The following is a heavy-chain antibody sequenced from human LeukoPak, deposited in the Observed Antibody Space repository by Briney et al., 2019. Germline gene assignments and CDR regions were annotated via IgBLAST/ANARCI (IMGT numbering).Heavy chain of an antibody. Sequence: SETLSLTCTVSGGSISTNLYYWVWIRQPPGKGLEWIATIYYSGTTYYNPSLKSRVTITIDTSKNQFSLKLSSVTAADTAVYYCARLNTSPSFDYWGQGTLVTVSS. D-gene: IGHD2-2*01. J-gene: IGHJ4*02. CDR1: GGSISTNLYY. CDR3: ARLNTSPSFDY. V-gene: IGHV4-39*01. CDR2: IYYSGTT.